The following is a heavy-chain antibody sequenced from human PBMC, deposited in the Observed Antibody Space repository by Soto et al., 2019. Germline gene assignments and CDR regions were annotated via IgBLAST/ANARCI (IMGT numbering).Heavy chain of an antibody. CDR1: GYTFTSYD. V-gene: IGHV1-8*01. Sequence: ASVKVSCKASGYTFTSYDINWVRQATGQGLEWMGWMNPNSGNTGYAQKFQGRVTMTRNTSISTAYMELSSLRSEDTAVYYCARHGRCSGGSCYGYYYGMDVWGQGTTLTVSS. CDR3: ARHGRCSGGSCYGYYYGMDV. D-gene: IGHD2-15*01. J-gene: IGHJ6*02. CDR2: MNPNSGNT.